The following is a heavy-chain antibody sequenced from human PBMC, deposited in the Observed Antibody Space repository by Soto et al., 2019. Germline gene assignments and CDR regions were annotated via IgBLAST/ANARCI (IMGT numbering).Heavy chain of an antibody. D-gene: IGHD2-21*01. CDR1: GYTFISYG. Sequence: HVQLVKSGAEVKKPGASLKVSCKASGYTFISYGVSWVRQAPGQGLEWLGWISSYNGNKNYAQKFQGRITMTTDTSTITVYMDLRSLRTDDTAVDYCARDQTKLLTDAFDIWGQGTMVVVSS. J-gene: IGHJ3*02. V-gene: IGHV1-18*01. CDR2: ISSYNGNK. CDR3: ARDQTKLLTDAFDI.